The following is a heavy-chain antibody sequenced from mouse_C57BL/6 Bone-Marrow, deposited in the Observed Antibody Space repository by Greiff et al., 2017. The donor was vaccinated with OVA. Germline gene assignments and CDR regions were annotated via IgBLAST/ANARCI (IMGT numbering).Heavy chain of an antibody. CDR2: IYPRSGNT. Sequence: VHLVESGAELARPGASVKLSCKASGYTFTSYGISWVKQRTGQGLEWIGEIYPRSGNTYYNEKFKGKATLTADKSSSTAYMEPRSLTSEDSAVYFCARRNWFDYWGQGTTLTVSS. CDR3: ARRNWFDY. V-gene: IGHV1-81*01. D-gene: IGHD4-1*01. J-gene: IGHJ2*01. CDR1: GYTFTSYG.